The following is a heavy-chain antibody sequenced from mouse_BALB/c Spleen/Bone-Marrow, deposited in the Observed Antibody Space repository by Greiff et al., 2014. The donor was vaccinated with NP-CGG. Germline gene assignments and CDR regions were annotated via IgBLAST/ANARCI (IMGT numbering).Heavy chain of an antibody. Sequence: QVQLQQSGAELVKPGASVKLYCKASGYTFTSYYMYWVKQRPGQGLEWIGGINPSNGGTNFNEKFKSKATLTEDKSSSTAYMQLSSLTSEDSAVYYCTRDHYYYGSSYWYFDVWGAGTTVTVSS. CDR2: INPSNGGT. D-gene: IGHD1-1*01. CDR1: GYTFTSYY. CDR3: TRDHYYYGSSYWYFDV. J-gene: IGHJ1*01. V-gene: IGHV1S81*02.